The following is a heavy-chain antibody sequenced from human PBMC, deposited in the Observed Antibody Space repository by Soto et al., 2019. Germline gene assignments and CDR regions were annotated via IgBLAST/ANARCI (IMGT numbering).Heavy chain of an antibody. Sequence: SETLSLTCIVSGGSIYSDYWTWIGQPPGKGLEWIGYIYYSGSTNYNPALKSRVTISVDTSKNQFSLKLSSVSAADTAVYYCAREVVVGAARYFDYWGQGTLVTVSS. J-gene: IGHJ4*02. CDR3: AREVVVGAARYFDY. CDR2: IYYSGST. D-gene: IGHD2-21*01. V-gene: IGHV4-59*01. CDR1: GGSIYSDY.